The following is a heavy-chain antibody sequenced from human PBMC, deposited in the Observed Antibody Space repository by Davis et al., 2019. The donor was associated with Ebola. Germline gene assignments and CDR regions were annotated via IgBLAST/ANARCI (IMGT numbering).Heavy chain of an antibody. J-gene: IGHJ5*02. D-gene: IGHD1-26*01. V-gene: IGHV6-1*01. CDR3: ARDAPNSGGLKRITRNWCDP. Sequence: QTPSPTPAISGASLSTNIAAWNWIRQSPSRGLERLGRTYYRSKWYKDYAVSVKSRITINPDTSKNQFSLQLNSVTPEDTAVYYCARDAPNSGGLKRITRNWCDPWGQGTLVTVSS. CDR1: GASLSTNIAA. CDR2: TYYRSKWYK.